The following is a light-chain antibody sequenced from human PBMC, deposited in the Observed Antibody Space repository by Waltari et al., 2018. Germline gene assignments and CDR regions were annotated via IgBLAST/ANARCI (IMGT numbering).Light chain of an antibody. CDR1: QDISNY. Sequence: DIQMTQFPSSLSASVGDRVTITCQASQDISNYLKWYQQKPGKAPKLLIYDASNLETGVPSRFSGSGSGTDFTFTISSLQPEDIATYYCQQYDNLPRRTFGPGTKVDIK. CDR3: QQYDNLPRRT. V-gene: IGKV1-33*01. CDR2: DAS. J-gene: IGKJ3*01.